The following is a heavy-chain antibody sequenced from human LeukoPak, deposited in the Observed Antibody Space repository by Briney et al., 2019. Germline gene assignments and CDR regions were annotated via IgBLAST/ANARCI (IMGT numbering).Heavy chain of an antibody. CDR3: ARMPSVGSVSVKDY. V-gene: IGHV1-69*13. J-gene: IGHJ4*02. CDR1: GGTFSSYA. Sequence: ASVKVSCKASGGTFSSYAISWVRQAPGQGLEWMGGIIPIFGTANYAQKFQGRVTITADESTSTAYMELSSLRSEDTAVYYCARMPSVGSVSVKDYWGQGTLVTVSS. CDR2: IIPIFGTA. D-gene: IGHD5/OR15-5a*01.